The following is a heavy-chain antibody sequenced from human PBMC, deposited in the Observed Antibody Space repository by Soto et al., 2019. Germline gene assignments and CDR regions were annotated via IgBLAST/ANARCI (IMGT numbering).Heavy chain of an antibody. V-gene: IGHV4-39*01. CDR3: ARPDYGDYLH. CDR1: GGSISSSSYY. Sequence: SGTLSLTCTVSGGSISSSSYYWGWIRQPPGKGLEWIGSIYYSGSTYYNPSLKSRVTISVDTSKNQFSLKLSSVTAADTAVYYCARPDYGDYLHWGQGTLVTVSS. J-gene: IGHJ4*02. CDR2: IYYSGST. D-gene: IGHD4-17*01.